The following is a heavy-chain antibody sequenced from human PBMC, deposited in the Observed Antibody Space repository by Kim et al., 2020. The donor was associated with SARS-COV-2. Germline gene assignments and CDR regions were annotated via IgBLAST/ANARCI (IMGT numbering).Heavy chain of an antibody. CDR3: AKMQGMQGWQYSFDY. Sequence: GGSLRLSCAASGFSFRNFAMSWVRQAPGKGLEWVSAIFGGGVGTFYADSVKGRFTISRDNSKNTLFLQMNSLRAEDTARYYCAKMQGMQGWQYSFDYWGQGTPVTISS. D-gene: IGHD2-15*01. CDR1: GFSFRNFA. J-gene: IGHJ4*02. V-gene: IGHV3-23*01. CDR2: IFGGGVGT.